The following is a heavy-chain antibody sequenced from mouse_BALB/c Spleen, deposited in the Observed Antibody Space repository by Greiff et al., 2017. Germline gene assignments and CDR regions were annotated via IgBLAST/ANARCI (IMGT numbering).Heavy chain of an antibody. V-gene: IGHV5-4*02. D-gene: IGHD2-2*01. J-gene: IGHJ2*01. CDR1: GFTFSDYY. CDR3: AAYGYDRFDY. CDR2: ISDGGSYT. Sequence: DVHLVESGGGLVKPGGSLKLSCAASGFTFSDYYMYWVRQTPEKRLEWVATISDGGSYTYYPDSVKGRFTISRDNAKNNLYLQMSSLKSEDTAMYYCAAYGYDRFDYWGQGTTLTVSS.